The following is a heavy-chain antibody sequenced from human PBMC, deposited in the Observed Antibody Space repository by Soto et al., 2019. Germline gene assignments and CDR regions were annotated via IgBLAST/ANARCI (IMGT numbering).Heavy chain of an antibody. CDR3: AKVGGRYFDWYAEYYFDY. D-gene: IGHD3-9*01. J-gene: IGHJ4*02. Sequence: GGSLRLSCAASGFTFDDYAMHWVRQAPGKGLEWVSGISWNSGSIGYADSVKGRFTISRDNAKNSLYLQMNSLRAEDTALYYCAKVGGRYFDWYAEYYFDYWGQGTLVTVSS. CDR1: GFTFDDYA. V-gene: IGHV3-9*01. CDR2: ISWNSGSI.